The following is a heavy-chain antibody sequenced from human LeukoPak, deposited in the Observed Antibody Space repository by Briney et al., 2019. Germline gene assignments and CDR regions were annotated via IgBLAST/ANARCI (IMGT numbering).Heavy chain of an antibody. CDR2: IIPIFGTA. Sequence: ASVKVSCRASGGTFSSYAISWVRQAPGQGLEWMGGIIPIFGTANYAQKFQGRVTITTDESTSTAYMELSSLRSEDTAVYYCAIPSIAARPIYYYYYMDVWGKGTTVTVSS. CDR3: AIPSIAARPIYYYYYMDV. V-gene: IGHV1-69*05. J-gene: IGHJ6*03. D-gene: IGHD6-6*01. CDR1: GGTFSSYA.